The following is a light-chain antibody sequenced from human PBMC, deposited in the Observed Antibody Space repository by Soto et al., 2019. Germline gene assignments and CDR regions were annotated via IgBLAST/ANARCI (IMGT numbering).Light chain of an antibody. CDR1: SSDVGGYNY. CDR2: DVS. V-gene: IGLV2-14*01. J-gene: IGLJ2*01. CDR3: SSYTSSSTPL. Sequence: HSALTQPASVSGSPGQSITISCTGTSSDVGGYNYVSWYQQHPGKAPKLMIYDVSTRPSGVSNRFAGSKSGNTAYLTISGPQAEDEADYYCSSYTSSSTPLFGGGTKLTVL.